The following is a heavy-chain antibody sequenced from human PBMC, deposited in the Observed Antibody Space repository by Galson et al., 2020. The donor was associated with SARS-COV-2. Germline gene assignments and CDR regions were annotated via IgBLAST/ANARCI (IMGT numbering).Heavy chain of an antibody. CDR1: RFAFSSHG. D-gene: IGHD3-22*01. CDR3: AGDREPYYYDSNGFRF. CDR2: IAYDGSNK. V-gene: IGHV3-30-3*01. J-gene: IGHJ4*02. Sequence: GGSLRLSCEASRFAFSSHGFHWVRQAPGKGLEWVATIAYDGSNKYYADSVKGRVTISRDNSKNMLFLQMNSLRPEDTAIYYCAGDREPYYYDSNGFRFWGQGTLVTVSS.